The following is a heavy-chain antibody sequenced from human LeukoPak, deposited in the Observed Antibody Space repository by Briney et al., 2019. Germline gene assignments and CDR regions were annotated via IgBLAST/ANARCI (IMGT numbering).Heavy chain of an antibody. Sequence: GGSLRLSCAAAGFTFSSYAMSWVRQAPGKGLEWVSAISGSGGSTYYADSVKGRFTISRDNSKNTLYLQMNGLRAEDTAVYYCAKDLRINYDFWSGYCRFDYWGQGTLVTVSS. CDR3: AKDLRINYDFWSGYCRFDY. CDR2: ISGSGGST. V-gene: IGHV3-23*01. D-gene: IGHD3-3*01. J-gene: IGHJ4*02. CDR1: GFTFSSYA.